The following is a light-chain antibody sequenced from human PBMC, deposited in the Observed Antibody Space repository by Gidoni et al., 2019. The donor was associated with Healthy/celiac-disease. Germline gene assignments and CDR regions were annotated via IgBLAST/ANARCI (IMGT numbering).Light chain of an antibody. Sequence: EMVLTQSPATLSLSPGERATLSCRASQSVSSYLAWYQQKPGQAPRLLIYDASNRATGIPARFSGSESGTDFTLTISSLEPEDFAVYYCQQRSNLWTFGQGTKVEIK. CDR2: DAS. J-gene: IGKJ1*01. CDR3: QQRSNLWT. CDR1: QSVSSY. V-gene: IGKV3-11*01.